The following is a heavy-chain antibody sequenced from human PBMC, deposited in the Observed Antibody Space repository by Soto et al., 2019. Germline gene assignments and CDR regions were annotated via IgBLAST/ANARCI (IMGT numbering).Heavy chain of an antibody. CDR1: GYTFTSYG. CDR3: AREEGGYSYGWPFDY. J-gene: IGHJ4*02. D-gene: IGHD5-18*01. Sequence: QVQLVQSGAEVKKPGASVKVSCTASGYTFTSYGISWVRQAPGQGLEWMGWISAYNGNTNYAQKLQGRVTMTTDTYTSTAYMELRSLRSDDTAVYYCAREEGGYSYGWPFDYWGQGTLVTVAS. V-gene: IGHV1-18*01. CDR2: ISAYNGNT.